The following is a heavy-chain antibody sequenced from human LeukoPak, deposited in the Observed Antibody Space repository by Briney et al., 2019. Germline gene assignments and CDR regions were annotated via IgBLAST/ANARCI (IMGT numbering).Heavy chain of an antibody. Sequence: GSLRLSSAASGFTFSSYAMSWVRQSPGKGLEWIGEIHESRRTDYNPSLKSRVTISRDTSKNQFSLTLTSVTAADTAVYYCARSQSVWAAPSFDIWGQGTMVTVS. CDR2: IHESRRT. V-gene: IGHV4-34*01. CDR3: ARSQSVWAAPSFDI. D-gene: IGHD7-27*01. CDR1: GFTFSSYA. J-gene: IGHJ3*02.